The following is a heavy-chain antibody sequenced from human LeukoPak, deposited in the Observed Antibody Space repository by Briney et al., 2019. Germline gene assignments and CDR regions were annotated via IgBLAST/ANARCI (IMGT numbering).Heavy chain of an antibody. CDR1: GFTFNDAW. J-gene: IGHJ4*02. CDR2: IKSKSDGVTT. Sequence: SLRLSCAASGFTFNDAWMSWVRQAPGRGLEWVGRIKSKSDGVTTDYAAPVKGRFTISRDDSKNTLYLQMNNLKTEDTAVYYCTTETRWELLFDYWGQGTLVTVSS. V-gene: IGHV3-15*01. CDR3: TTETRWELLFDY. D-gene: IGHD1-26*01.